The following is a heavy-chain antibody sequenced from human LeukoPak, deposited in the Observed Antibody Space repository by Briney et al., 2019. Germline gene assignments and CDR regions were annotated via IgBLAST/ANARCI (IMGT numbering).Heavy chain of an antibody. D-gene: IGHD3-22*01. CDR3: ITFSMIVVVITD. J-gene: IGHJ4*02. V-gene: IGHV3-15*01. CDR2: IKSKSDGGTT. Sequence: GGSLRLSGAASGFTFSNAWMSWVRQAPGKGLEWVGRIKSKSDGGTTDYAAPVKGRFTISRDDSKNTLYLQMNSLKTEDTAVYYCITFSMIVVVITDWGQGTLVTVSS. CDR1: GFTFSNAW.